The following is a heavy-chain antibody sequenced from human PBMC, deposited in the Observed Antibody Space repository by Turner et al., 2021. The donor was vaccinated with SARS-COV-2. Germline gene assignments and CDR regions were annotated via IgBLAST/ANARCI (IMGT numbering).Heavy chain of an antibody. CDR1: VFTFSSYS. CDR2: IGSSIRYI. CDR3: AGDSFGYYDSSGYYLGGFDY. J-gene: IGHJ4*02. D-gene: IGHD3-22*01. Sequence: EVQLVESGGGLVKPGGSLRLSCAASVFTFSSYSMNWVRQGPRKGRAVVSSIGSSIRYIYFADSVESRFTIARENAKISLYLQMNSLRAEDTAVYYCAGDSFGYYDSSGYYLGGFDYWGQGTLVTVSS. V-gene: IGHV3-21*01.